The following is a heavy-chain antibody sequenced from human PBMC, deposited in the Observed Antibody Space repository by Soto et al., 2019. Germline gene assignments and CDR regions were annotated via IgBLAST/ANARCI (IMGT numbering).Heavy chain of an antibody. CDR2: ISGSGGST. V-gene: IGHV3-23*01. J-gene: IGHJ4*02. D-gene: IGHD3-10*01. Sequence: EVQLLESGGGLVQPGGSLRLSCAASGFTFSNYDMSWVRQAPGKGLEWVSGISGSGGSTYYADSVKGRFTISRDNSKNTLYLQMNSPRAEDTVVYYCAKDSRITMVRGVVIPPGYWGQGTLVTVSS. CDR1: GFTFSNYD. CDR3: AKDSRITMVRGVVIPPGY.